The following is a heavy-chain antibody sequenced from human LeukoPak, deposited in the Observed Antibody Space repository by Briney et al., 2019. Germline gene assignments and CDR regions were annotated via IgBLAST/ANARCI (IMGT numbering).Heavy chain of an antibody. D-gene: IGHD3-3*01. Sequence: GGSLRLSCAASGFIFSKYAMEWVRQAPGKGLEWVSAISGSGGSTYYADSVKGRFTISRDIAKNTLYLQMNSLRAEDTGVYYCAKDHYWSIDYWGRGTLVTVSS. CDR2: ISGSGGST. V-gene: IGHV3-23*01. CDR3: AKDHYWSIDY. J-gene: IGHJ4*02. CDR1: GFIFSKYA.